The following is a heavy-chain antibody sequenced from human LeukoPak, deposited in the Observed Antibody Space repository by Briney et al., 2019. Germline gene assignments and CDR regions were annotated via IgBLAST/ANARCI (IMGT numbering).Heavy chain of an antibody. CDR1: GFTFSRYA. CDR3: AKDGDFWSGHESNNYFDY. CDR2: ISHDGSKK. Sequence: GGSLRLSCAASGFTFSRYAMHWVRQAPGKALEWVAVISHDGSKKYYADTAKGRFSISRDNSKNTLYLQMNSLRTEDTAVYYCAKDGDFWSGHESNNYFDYWGQGTLVTVSS. V-gene: IGHV3-30*18. D-gene: IGHD3-3*01. J-gene: IGHJ4*02.